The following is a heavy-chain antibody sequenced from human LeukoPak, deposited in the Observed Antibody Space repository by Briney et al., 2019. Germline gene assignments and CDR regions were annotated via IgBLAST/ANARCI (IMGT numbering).Heavy chain of an antibody. CDR3: ARVQAVSFDY. V-gene: IGHV4-39*07. J-gene: IGHJ4*02. CDR1: GGSISSSRYY. D-gene: IGHD4-17*01. CDR2: IYYSGST. Sequence: SETLSLTCTVSGGSISSSRYYWGWIRQPPGKGLEWIGSIYYSGSTYYNPSLKSRVTISVDTSKNQFSLKLSSVTAADTAVYYCARVQAVSFDYWGQGTLVTVSS.